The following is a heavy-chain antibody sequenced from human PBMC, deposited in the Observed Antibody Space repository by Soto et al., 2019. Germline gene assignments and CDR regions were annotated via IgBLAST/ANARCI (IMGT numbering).Heavy chain of an antibody. CDR3: ARDLPQVDY. J-gene: IGHJ4*02. Sequence: QIQLVQSGAEVKKPGASVKVSCKASGYTFSSYHITWVRQAPGQGLEWMGWVSAYNGNTNYAQNLQGRVTMTTDPSTSTAYMELRSLRSDDTAVYYCARDLPQVDYWGQGTLVTVSS. V-gene: IGHV1-18*01. CDR1: GYTFSSYH. CDR2: VSAYNGNT.